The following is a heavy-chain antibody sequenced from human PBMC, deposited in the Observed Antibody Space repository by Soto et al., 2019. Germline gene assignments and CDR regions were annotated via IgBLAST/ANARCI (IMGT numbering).Heavy chain of an antibody. D-gene: IGHD6-13*01. V-gene: IGHV1-58*01. Sequence: SVKVSCKASGFTFTSSAVQWVRQARGQRLEWIGWIVVGSGNTNYAQKFQERVTITRDMSTSTAYMELSSLRSEDTAVYYCAKYLDGAAAGLRGAAEYFQHWGQGTLVTVSS. CDR3: AKYLDGAAAGLRGAAEYFQH. CDR2: IVVGSGNT. CDR1: GFTFTSSA. J-gene: IGHJ1*01.